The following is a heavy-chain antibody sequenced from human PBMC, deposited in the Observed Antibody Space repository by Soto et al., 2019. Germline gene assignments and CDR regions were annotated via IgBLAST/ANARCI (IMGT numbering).Heavy chain of an antibody. Sequence: QVQLLESGPGLVEPSQTLSLICTVSGGSISSGGYYWSWIRQHPGKGLEWLGYIYYSGSTYYNPSLKSRVTISVDTSKNQFSLKLSSVTAADTAVYYCVRNGLVRGRNSRYYWFDPWGQGTLVTVSS. V-gene: IGHV4-31*03. D-gene: IGHD3-10*01. CDR3: VRNGLVRGRNSRYYWFDP. CDR1: GGSISSGGYY. CDR2: IYYSGST. J-gene: IGHJ5*02.